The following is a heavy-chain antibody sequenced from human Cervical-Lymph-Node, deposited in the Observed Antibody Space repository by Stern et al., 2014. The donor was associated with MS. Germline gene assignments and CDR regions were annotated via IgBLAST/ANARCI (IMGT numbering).Heavy chain of an antibody. Sequence: QVQLQESGPGLVKSSQTLSLTCTVSGGSISGGAYYWSWIRQHPGKGLEWIGNIYYRGSTYYNPSLKSRVTISVDTSKNQFSVKLSPVTAADTAVYYCARTSATGTNYYGIDVWGQGTAVTVSS. V-gene: IGHV4-31*03. CDR3: ARTSATGTNYYGIDV. J-gene: IGHJ6*02. CDR2: IYYRGST. CDR1: GGSISGGAYY. D-gene: IGHD1-14*01.